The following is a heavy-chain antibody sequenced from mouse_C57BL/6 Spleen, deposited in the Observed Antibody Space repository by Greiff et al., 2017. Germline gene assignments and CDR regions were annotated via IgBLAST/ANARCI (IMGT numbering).Heavy chain of an antibody. D-gene: IGHD2-3*01. J-gene: IGHJ4*01. Sequence: QVQLQQSGPELVKPGASVKISCKASGYAFSSSWMHWVKQRPGKGLEWIGRIYPGDGDTNYNGKFKGKPTLTADKSSCTAYMHLSRLTSEDSAVXFWASGIYDGSTDAIDYWGQGTSLTVSS. V-gene: IGHV1-82*01. CDR1: GYAFSSSW. CDR2: IYPGDGDT. CDR3: ASGIYDGSTDAIDY.